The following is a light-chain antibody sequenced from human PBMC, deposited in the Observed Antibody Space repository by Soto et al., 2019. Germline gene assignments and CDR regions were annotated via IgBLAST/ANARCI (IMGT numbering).Light chain of an antibody. Sequence: EIVMTQSPSTLSVSPGERATLSCRASQSVSTNLAWYQQKPGQAPRLLIYDASTRATGIPARFSGSGSGTEFTLTISSLQSEDFAVYYCQQYNNWPPGRTFGQGTKVEIK. CDR1: QSVSTN. CDR2: DAS. V-gene: IGKV3D-15*01. J-gene: IGKJ1*01. CDR3: QQYNNWPPGRT.